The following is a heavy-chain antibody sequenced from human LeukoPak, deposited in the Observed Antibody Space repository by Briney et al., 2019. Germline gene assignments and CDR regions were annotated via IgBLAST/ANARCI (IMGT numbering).Heavy chain of an antibody. Sequence: GGSLRLSCAASGFTFSRYSMHWVRQAPGKGLVWVSHVNSDGSGTDYADSVKGRFTISRDNAKNTLYLQMNSLRVEDTAVYYCARVIGWDEPFDIWGQGTMVTVSS. CDR2: VNSDGSGT. J-gene: IGHJ3*02. CDR1: GFTFSRYS. D-gene: IGHD1-26*01. V-gene: IGHV3-74*01. CDR3: ARVIGWDEPFDI.